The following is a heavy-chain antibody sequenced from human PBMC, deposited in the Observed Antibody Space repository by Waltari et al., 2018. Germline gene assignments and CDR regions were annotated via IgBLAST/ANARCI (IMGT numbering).Heavy chain of an antibody. CDR2: ISSSSSYI. CDR3: ARVLIHDYGDYPGY. D-gene: IGHD4-17*01. Sequence: EVQLVESGGGLVKPGGSLRLSCAASGFTFRSYSMNWVRQAPGKGLEWVSSISSSSSYIYYADSVKGRFTISRDNAKNSLYLQMNSLRAEDTAVYYCARVLIHDYGDYPGYWGQGTLVTVSS. J-gene: IGHJ4*02. CDR1: GFTFRSYS. V-gene: IGHV3-21*01.